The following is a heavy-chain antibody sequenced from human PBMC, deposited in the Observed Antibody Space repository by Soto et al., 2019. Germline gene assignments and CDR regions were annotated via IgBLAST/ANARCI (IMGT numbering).Heavy chain of an antibody. D-gene: IGHD6-19*01. V-gene: IGHV1-69*13. J-gene: IGHJ6*02. CDR2: IIPIFGTA. Sequence: GASVKVSCKASGVTFSSYAISWVRQAPGQGLEWMGGIIPIFGTANYAQKFQGRVTITADESTSTAYMELSSLRSEDTAVYYCARGASSGWYGSDYYYGMDVWGQGTTVTVSS. CDR3: ARGASSGWYGSDYYYGMDV. CDR1: GVTFSSYA.